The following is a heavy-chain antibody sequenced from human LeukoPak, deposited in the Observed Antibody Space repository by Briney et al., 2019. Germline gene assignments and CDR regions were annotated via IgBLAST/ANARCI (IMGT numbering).Heavy chain of an antibody. CDR1: GGSFSGYY. Sequence: SETLSLTCAVYGGSFSGYYWSWIRQPPGKGLEWIGEINHSGSTNYNASLQSRVTISVDTSKNQFSLKLSSVPAADTAVYYCARGKAAATEYYFDYWGQGTLVTVSS. CDR2: INHSGST. CDR3: ARGKAAATEYYFDY. J-gene: IGHJ4*02. V-gene: IGHV4-34*01. D-gene: IGHD6-13*01.